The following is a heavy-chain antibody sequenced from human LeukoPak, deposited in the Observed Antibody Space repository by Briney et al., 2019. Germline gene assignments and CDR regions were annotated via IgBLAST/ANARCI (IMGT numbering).Heavy chain of an antibody. CDR3: AFGDLGSAG. D-gene: IGHD4-17*01. J-gene: IGHJ4*02. V-gene: IGHV3-21*01. Sequence: GGSLRLSCAASGFTFSSYTMNWVRQAPGKGLEWASSISSSSSYIYYAGSVKGRFAIARDNAKNSLYLQMNSLRAEDTAMYYCAFGDLGSAGWGQGTLVTVSS. CDR1: GFTFSSYT. CDR2: ISSSSSYI.